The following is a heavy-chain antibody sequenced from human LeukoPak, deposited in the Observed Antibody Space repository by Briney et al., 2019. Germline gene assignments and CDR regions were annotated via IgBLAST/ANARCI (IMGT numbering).Heavy chain of an antibody. CDR1: GFTFSSSA. Sequence: GGSLRLSCAASGFTFSSSAMSWVRQAPGRGLEWVSAISGSGGSSYYADSVKGRFTISRDNFKNTLYLQMNSLRAEDTAVYYCAKYGFFPYYFDYWGQGTLVTVSS. D-gene: IGHD5-24*01. J-gene: IGHJ4*02. CDR3: AKYGFFPYYFDY. CDR2: ISGSGGSS. V-gene: IGHV3-23*01.